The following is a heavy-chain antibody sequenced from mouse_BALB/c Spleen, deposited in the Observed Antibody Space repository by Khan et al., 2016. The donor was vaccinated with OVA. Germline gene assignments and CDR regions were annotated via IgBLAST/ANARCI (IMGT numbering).Heavy chain of an antibody. J-gene: IGHJ2*01. CDR2: INPTSGYT. CDR3: TRDRIDY. V-gene: IGHV1-7*01. CDR1: GYTFSAYW. Sequence: QVQLQQSGAALAKPGASVKMSCKASGYTFSAYWMHWVKQRPGPGLEWIGYINPTSGYTDYNEKFKDKATLSADKSSSTAYMQLSRLTSEDSAVYYCTRDRIDYWGQGTTLTVSS.